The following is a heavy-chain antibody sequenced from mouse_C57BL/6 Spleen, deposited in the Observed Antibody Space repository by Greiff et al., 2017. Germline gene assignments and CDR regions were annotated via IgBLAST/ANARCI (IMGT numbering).Heavy chain of an antibody. CDR1: GYTFTDYN. CDR2: INPNNGGT. CDR3: ARSRDSSGYAAY. D-gene: IGHD3-2*02. Sequence: EVKLQQSGPELVKPGASVKMSCKASGYTFTDYNMHWVKQSHGKSLEWIGYINPNNGGTSYNQKFKGKATLTVNKSSSTAYMELRSLTSEDSAVYYCARSRDSSGYAAYWGQGTLVTVSA. V-gene: IGHV1-22*01. J-gene: IGHJ3*01.